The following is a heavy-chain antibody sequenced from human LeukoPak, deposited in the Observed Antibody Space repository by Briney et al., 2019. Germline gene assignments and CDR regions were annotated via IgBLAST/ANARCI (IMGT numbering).Heavy chain of an antibody. J-gene: IGHJ4*02. CDR3: ARDVVAAAGTWDY. CDR1: GGSINSYY. CDR2: IYTSGST. D-gene: IGHD6-13*01. V-gene: IGHV4-4*07. Sequence: SETLSLTCTVSGGSINSYYWSWLRQPSGKGLEWIGRIYTSGSTYNPSLKSRVTMSVDTSKNQFSLKLTSVTAADTAVYYCARDVVAAAGTWDYWGQGTLVTVSS.